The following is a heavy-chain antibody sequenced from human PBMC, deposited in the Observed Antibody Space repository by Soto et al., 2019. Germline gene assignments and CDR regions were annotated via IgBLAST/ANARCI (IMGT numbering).Heavy chain of an antibody. CDR3: ARSQGSSTSLEIYYYYYYGMDV. V-gene: IGHV1-69*01. CDR1: GGTFSSYA. J-gene: IGHJ6*02. CDR2: IIPISGTA. Sequence: QVQLVQSGAEVKKPGSSVKVSCKASGGTFSSYAISWVRQAPGQGLKWMGGIIPISGTANYAQKFQGRVTITAFYSTSTAYMELSSLRSEDTAVYYCARSQGSSTSLEIYYYYYYGMDVWGQGTTVTVSS. D-gene: IGHD2-2*01.